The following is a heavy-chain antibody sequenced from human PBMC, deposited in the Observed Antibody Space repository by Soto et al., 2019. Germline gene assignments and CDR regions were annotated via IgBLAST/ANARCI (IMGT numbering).Heavy chain of an antibody. CDR3: AKDGVYCSGGSCYYFDY. J-gene: IGHJ4*02. D-gene: IGHD2-15*01. CDR1: GFTFSSYG. CDR2: ISYDGSNK. V-gene: IGHV3-30*18. Sequence: PGGSLRLSCAASGFTFSSYGMHRVRQAPGKGLEWVAVISYDGSNKYYADSVKGRFTISRDNSKNTLYLQMNSLRAEDTAVYYCAKDGVYCSGGSCYYFDYWGQGTLVTVSS.